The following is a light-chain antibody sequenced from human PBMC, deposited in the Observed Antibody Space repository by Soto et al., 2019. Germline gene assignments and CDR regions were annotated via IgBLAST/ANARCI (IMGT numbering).Light chain of an antibody. Sequence: SYELTQPPSVSLSPGQTARITCSGDALPKQYAFWYQQKPRQAPVLVIYKHNETSSGIPERYSGCSSGSTVTLTISGVQAEDEADYYCQSADATAIYVVFGLGTQLNVL. CDR2: KHN. J-gene: IGLJ2*01. CDR3: QSADATAIYVV. CDR1: ALPKQY. V-gene: IGLV3-25*03.